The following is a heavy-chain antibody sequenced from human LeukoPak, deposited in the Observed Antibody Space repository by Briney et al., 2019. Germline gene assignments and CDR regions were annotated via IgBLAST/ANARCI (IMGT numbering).Heavy chain of an antibody. Sequence: ASVKVSCKASGYAFTGYYMHWVRQAPGQGLEWMGWINPNSGGTNYAQKFQGRVTMTRDTSISTAYMELSRLRSDDTAVYYCARALVDYDILTGYYKDNWFDPWGQGTLVTVSS. D-gene: IGHD3-9*01. CDR2: INPNSGGT. J-gene: IGHJ5*02. V-gene: IGHV1-2*02. CDR3: ARALVDYDILTGYYKDNWFDP. CDR1: GYAFTGYY.